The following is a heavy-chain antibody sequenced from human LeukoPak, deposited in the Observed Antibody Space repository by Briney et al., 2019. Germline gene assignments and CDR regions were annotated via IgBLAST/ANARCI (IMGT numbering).Heavy chain of an antibody. CDR1: GGSISGGSYY. V-gene: IGHV4-61*02. Sequence: PSETLSLTCTVSGGSISGGSYYWSWIRQPAGKGLEWIGRIYTSGSTNYNPSLKSRVTISVDTSKNQFSLKLSSVTAADTAVYYCARSSHDFWSGYSWFDPWGQGTLVTVSS. CDR2: IYTSGST. D-gene: IGHD3-3*01. J-gene: IGHJ5*02. CDR3: ARSSHDFWSGYSWFDP.